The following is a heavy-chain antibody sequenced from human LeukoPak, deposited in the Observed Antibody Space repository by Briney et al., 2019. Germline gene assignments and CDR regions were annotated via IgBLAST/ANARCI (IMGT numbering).Heavy chain of an antibody. CDR3: AKDRLWVVPAAPGDV. CDR2: IIPIFGTA. D-gene: IGHD2-2*01. J-gene: IGHJ6*04. Sequence: SVKVSCKASGFRFTGYWMHWVRQAPGQGLEWMGGIIPIFGTANYAQKFQGRVTITADKSTSTAYMELSSLRAEDTAVYYCAKDRLWVVPAAPGDVWGKGTTVTISS. V-gene: IGHV1-69*06. CDR1: GFRFTGYW.